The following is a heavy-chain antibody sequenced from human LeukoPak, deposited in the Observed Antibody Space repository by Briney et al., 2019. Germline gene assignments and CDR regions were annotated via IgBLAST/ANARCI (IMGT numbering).Heavy chain of an antibody. J-gene: IGHJ4*02. CDR3: ARDHNYAFDN. CDR1: GFPFIEYS. CDR2: IGIDSGNT. V-gene: IGHV3-48*01. Sequence: QPGGSLRLSCTASGFPFIEYSMNWVRQVPGKGVEWISYIGIDSGNTKYADSVRGRFTISADKAKNSLYLQMNSLRVEDTAVYYCARDHNYAFDNWGQGTLVSVAS. D-gene: IGHD1-1*01.